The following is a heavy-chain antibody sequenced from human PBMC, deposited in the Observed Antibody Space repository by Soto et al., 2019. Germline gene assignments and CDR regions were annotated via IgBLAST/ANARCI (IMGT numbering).Heavy chain of an antibody. Sequence: SETLCVPWTVVCGSISNSSYYWVLIRQPPGKGLEWIGSIYYSGSTYYNPSLKSRVTISVDTSKNQFSLKLSSVTAADTAVYFCARHLAVATDRSIDYWGQGTLVTVPQ. D-gene: IGHD6-19*01. CDR2: IYYSGST. CDR3: ARHLAVATDRSIDY. CDR1: CGSISNSSYY. V-gene: IGHV4-39*01. J-gene: IGHJ4*02.